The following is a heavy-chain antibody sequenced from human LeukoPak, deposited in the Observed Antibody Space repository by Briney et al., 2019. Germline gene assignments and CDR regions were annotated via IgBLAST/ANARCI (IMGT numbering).Heavy chain of an antibody. J-gene: IGHJ4*02. V-gene: IGHV3-53*01. CDR3: ARRAGDYSHPYDY. D-gene: IGHD3-22*01. Sequence: GGSLRLSCAASGFTVSSNYMTWVRQAPGKGLEWVSVIHKNAITYYADTVKGRFTISRDNSKNMLYLQMNSLRAEDTAVYYCARRAGDYSHPYDYWGQGTLVTVSS. CDR1: GFTVSSNY. CDR2: IHKNAIT.